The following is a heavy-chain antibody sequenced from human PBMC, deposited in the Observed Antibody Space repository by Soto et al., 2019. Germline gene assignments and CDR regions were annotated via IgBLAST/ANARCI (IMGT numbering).Heavy chain of an antibody. CDR1: GGSFSGHY. CDR2: IYKTGKT. V-gene: IGHV4-30-4*01. Sequence: SLTCAVYGGSFSGHYWTWIRQPPGKGLEYIGYIYKTGKTYYNPSLKSRPFISLDTSKSQFFLRLTSVTAADTAMYYCARSLSSSSGYFDPWGQGTLVTVSS. J-gene: IGHJ5*02. CDR3: ARSLSSSSGYFDP. D-gene: IGHD6-6*01.